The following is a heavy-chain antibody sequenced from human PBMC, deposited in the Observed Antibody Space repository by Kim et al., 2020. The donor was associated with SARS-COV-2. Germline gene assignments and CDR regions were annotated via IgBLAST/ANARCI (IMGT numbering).Heavy chain of an antibody. D-gene: IGHD2-8*01. J-gene: IGHJ4*02. V-gene: IGHV3-21*01. CDR2: ISSSSSYI. CDR1: GFTFSSYS. CDR3: ARDSNGYNTKVFDY. Sequence: GGSLRLSCAAYGFTFSSYSMNWVRQAPGKGLEWVSSISSSSSYIYYADSVKGRFTISRDNAKNSLYLQMNSLRAEDTAVYYCARDSNGYNTKVFDYWGQGTLVTVSS.